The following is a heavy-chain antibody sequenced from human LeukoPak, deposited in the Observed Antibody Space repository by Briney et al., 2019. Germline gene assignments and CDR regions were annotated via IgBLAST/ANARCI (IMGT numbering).Heavy chain of an antibody. D-gene: IGHD2-15*01. CDR2: IKQDGSEK. V-gene: IGHV3-7*05. Sequence: PGGSLRLSCAASGFTFSHFWVNWVRQAPGKGLEWVANIKQDGSEKYYVDSVKGRFTISRDNAKNSLFLQMNSLRAEDTAVYYCARDYYCSGGSCLYFDYWGQGALVTVSS. CDR1: GFTFSHFW. J-gene: IGHJ4*02. CDR3: ARDYYCSGGSCLYFDY.